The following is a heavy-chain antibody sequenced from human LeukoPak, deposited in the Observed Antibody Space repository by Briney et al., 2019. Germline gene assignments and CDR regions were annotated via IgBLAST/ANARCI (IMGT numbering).Heavy chain of an antibody. V-gene: IGHV3-7*01. CDR2: INQDGSTK. Sequence: VGSLRLSCAATGFSFSHSGMTWVRQAPGKGPEWFADINQDGSTKNYVDAVEGRFTISRDNAKNSLYLQMNSLRDDDTAVYYCTRDFAFQQFDFWGQGSLVTVSS. CDR3: TRDFAFQQFDF. D-gene: IGHD1/OR15-1a*01. J-gene: IGHJ4*02. CDR1: GFSFSHSG.